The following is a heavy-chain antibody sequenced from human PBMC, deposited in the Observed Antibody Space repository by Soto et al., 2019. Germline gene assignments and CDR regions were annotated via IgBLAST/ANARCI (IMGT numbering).Heavy chain of an antibody. CDR2: IYYSGST. J-gene: IGHJ4*02. D-gene: IGHD2-2*01. Sequence: QLQLQESGPGLVKPAETLSLTCTVSGGSVSRSSYYWGWIRQHPGKGLEWIGSIYYSGSTYYNPSLKRRGTISVDTSKNQFPLKRSPVTAADTAVYYCARYQVLRSFDYWGQGTLVSVSS. CDR3: ARYQVLRSFDY. CDR1: GGSVSRSSYY. V-gene: IGHV4-39*01.